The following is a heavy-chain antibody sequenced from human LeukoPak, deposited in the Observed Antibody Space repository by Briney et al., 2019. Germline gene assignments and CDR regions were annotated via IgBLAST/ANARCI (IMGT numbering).Heavy chain of an antibody. J-gene: IGHJ5*01. V-gene: IGHV3-30*18. CDR2: IPYDASNK. Sequence: GTSLRLSCAASGFTFSGYGMHWLRQAPGKGLEWVAVIPYDASNKYYTASVKGRFTISRDNSKNTLYLQMNSLRAEDTAVYYCAKNRVPTAITPDSWGQGTLVTVSS. CDR3: AKNRVPTAITPDS. D-gene: IGHD2-2*02. CDR1: GFTFSGYG.